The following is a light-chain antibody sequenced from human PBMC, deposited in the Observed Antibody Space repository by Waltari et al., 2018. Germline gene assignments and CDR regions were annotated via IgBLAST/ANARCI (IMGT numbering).Light chain of an antibody. CDR1: QSVSSY. CDR3: QQRSNWPLIFT. CDR2: DAS. Sequence: EIVLTQSPATLSLSPGERAPLPCRATQSVSSYLAWYQQKPCQAPRLLIYDASNRATGIPARFSGSGSGTDFTLTISSLEPEDVAVYYCQQRSNWPLIFTFGPGTKVDIK. V-gene: IGKV3-11*01. J-gene: IGKJ3*01.